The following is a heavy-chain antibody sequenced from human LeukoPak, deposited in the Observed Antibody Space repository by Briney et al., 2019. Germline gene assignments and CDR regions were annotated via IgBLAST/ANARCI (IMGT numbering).Heavy chain of an antibody. V-gene: IGHV3-23*01. D-gene: IGHD3-10*01. CDR1: GFTFSSYS. CDR3: VSGNYYRAFDY. CDR2: ISGLGGST. Sequence: PGGSLRLSCAASGFTFSSYSMNWVRQAPGKGLEWVSAISGLGGSTYYADSVKGRFTISRDNSKNTLSLQMNSLRAEDTAVYYCVSGNYYRAFDYWGQGTLVTVSS. J-gene: IGHJ4*02.